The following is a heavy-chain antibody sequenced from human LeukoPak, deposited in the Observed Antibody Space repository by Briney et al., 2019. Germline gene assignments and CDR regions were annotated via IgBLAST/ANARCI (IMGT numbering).Heavy chain of an antibody. D-gene: IGHD3-10*01. CDR3: ARRRWLWFGELRTWFGP. CDR1: GGSFSGYY. J-gene: IGHJ5*02. Sequence: SETLSLTCAVYGGSFSGYYWSWIRPPPGKGLEWIGEINHSGSTNYNPSLKSRVTISVDTSKNQFSLKLSSVTAADTAVYYCARRRWLWFGELRTWFGPWGQGTLVTVSS. CDR2: INHSGST. V-gene: IGHV4-34*01.